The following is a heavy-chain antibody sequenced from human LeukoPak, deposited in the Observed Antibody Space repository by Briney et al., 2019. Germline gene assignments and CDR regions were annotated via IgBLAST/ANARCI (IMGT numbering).Heavy chain of an antibody. Sequence: SVKVSCKASGFTFTSSAMQWVRQARGQRLEWIGWIVVGSGNTNYAQKFQGRVTITRDMSTSTAYMELSSLRSEDTAVYYCAATYDFWSGYYGMDVWGQGTTVTVSS. J-gene: IGHJ6*02. CDR3: AATYDFWSGYYGMDV. CDR1: GFTFTSSA. V-gene: IGHV1-58*02. D-gene: IGHD3-3*01. CDR2: IVVGSGNT.